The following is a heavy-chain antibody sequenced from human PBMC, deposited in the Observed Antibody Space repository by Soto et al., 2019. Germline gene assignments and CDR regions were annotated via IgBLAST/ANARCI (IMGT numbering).Heavy chain of an antibody. CDR2: IIPIFGTA. J-gene: IGHJ3*02. CDR1: GGTFSSYA. D-gene: IGHD3-22*01. Sequence: SVKVSCKASGGTFSSYAISWVRQAPGQGLEWMGGIIPIFGTANYAQKFQGRVTITADESTSTAYMELSSLRSEDTAVYYCARDLYHDSSGSVNAFDSWAQGTMVTVSS. CDR3: ARDLYHDSSGSVNAFDS. V-gene: IGHV1-69*13.